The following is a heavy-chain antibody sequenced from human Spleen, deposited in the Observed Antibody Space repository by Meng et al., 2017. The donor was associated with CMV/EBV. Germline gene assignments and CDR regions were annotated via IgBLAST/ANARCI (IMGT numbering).Heavy chain of an antibody. CDR1: GGSISSSSYY. CDR3: AGGGLEYYFDY. CDR2: IYYSASI. V-gene: IGHV4-39*07. Sequence: SETLSLTCTVSGGSISSSSYYWSWIRQTPGKGLEWIGYIYYSASIDTNPSLGSRVTISRDTSKNQFSLKLDFVTAADTAVYYCAGGGLEYYFDYWGQGTLVTVSS. D-gene: IGHD3-3*01. J-gene: IGHJ4*02.